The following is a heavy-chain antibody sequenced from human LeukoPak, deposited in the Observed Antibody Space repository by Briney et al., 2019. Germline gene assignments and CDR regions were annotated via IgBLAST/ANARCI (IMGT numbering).Heavy chain of an antibody. CDR3: ASPPPSYSGSYYGGYFDY. Sequence: SQTLSLTCSVSGGSISSGYYWGWIRQPPGKGLEWIGSIYHSGSTYYNPSLKSRVTISVDTSKNQFSLKLSSVTAADTAVYYCASPPPSYSGSYYGGYFDYWGQGTLVTVSS. J-gene: IGHJ4*02. D-gene: IGHD1-26*01. CDR2: IYHSGST. CDR1: GGSISSGYY. V-gene: IGHV4-38-2*02.